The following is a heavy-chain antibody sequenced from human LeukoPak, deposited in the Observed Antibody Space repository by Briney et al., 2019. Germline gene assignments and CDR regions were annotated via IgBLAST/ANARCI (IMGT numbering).Heavy chain of an antibody. CDR2: ISSDTSYI. D-gene: IGHD4-17*01. J-gene: IGHJ4*02. CDR1: GFTFSSYN. V-gene: IGHV3-21*01. CDR3: ARDTSTVTNREFDY. Sequence: GGSLRLSCAASGFTFSSYNMNWVRQAPGKGLEWVSLISSDTSYIHYADSVKGRFTISRDNAKNSVFLQMNSLRAEDTAVYYCARDTSTVTNREFDYWGQGTLVAVSS.